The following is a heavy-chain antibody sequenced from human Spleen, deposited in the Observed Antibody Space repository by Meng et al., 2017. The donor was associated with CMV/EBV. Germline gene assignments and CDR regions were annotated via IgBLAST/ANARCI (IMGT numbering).Heavy chain of an antibody. CDR1: GFTFDDYA. Sequence: SLKISCVASGFTFDDYAMHWVRQAPGKGLEWVSGISWNSVVTGYADSVKGRFTISRDSAENPLYLQMNSLRAEDTAFYYCAKVGGPGSYYNYHYGMDVWGQGTTVTVS. D-gene: IGHD3-10*01. J-gene: IGHJ6*02. CDR2: ISWNSVVT. V-gene: IGHV3-9*01. CDR3: AKVGGPGSYYNYHYGMDV.